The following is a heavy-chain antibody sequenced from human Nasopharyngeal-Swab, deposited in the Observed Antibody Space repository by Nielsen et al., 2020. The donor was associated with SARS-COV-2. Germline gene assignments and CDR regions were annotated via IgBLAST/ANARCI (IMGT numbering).Heavy chain of an antibody. CDR3: ARGGLDYDFWSAYFMDV. CDR1: GFTFNNYN. V-gene: IGHV3-21*01. CDR2: ISSSSSYI. D-gene: IGHD3-3*01. Sequence: GGSLRLSCAASGFTFNNYNFNWVRQAPGKGLEWVSSISSSSSYIYYADSVKGRFTISRDNAKNSLYLQMNGLRAEDTAVYYCARGGLDYDFWSAYFMDVWGQGTTVTVSS. J-gene: IGHJ6*02.